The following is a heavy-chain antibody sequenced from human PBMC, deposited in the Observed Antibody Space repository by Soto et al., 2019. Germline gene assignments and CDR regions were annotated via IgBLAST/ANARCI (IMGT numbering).Heavy chain of an antibody. CDR2: IIPIFGTA. J-gene: IGHJ6*02. V-gene: IGHV1-69*13. Sequence: SVKVSCKACGGTFSSYAISWVRQAPGQGLEWMGGIIPIFGTANYAQKFQGRVTITADESTSTAYMELSSLRSEDTAVYYCAIDSGVYRGRHSTAVLHVWGQVTTVTV. CDR3: AIDSGVYRGRHSTAVLHV. D-gene: IGHD1-26*01. CDR1: GGTFSSYA.